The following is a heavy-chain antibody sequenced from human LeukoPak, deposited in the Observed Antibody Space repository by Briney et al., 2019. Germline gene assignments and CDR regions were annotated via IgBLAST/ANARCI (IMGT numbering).Heavy chain of an antibody. V-gene: IGHV4-31*01. J-gene: IGHJ4*02. CDR2: IYYSGST. D-gene: IGHD3-10*01. CDR3: ARGGVAAARWFGELLSYFDY. Sequence: SQTLSLTCTVSGGSISSGGYYWGWIREHGGKGLEWIGYIYYSGSTYYNPSLNNQLTISLDPSKNQFPLNLSSVTAPDTAVYYCARGGVAAARWFGELLSYFDYWGQGTLVTVSS. CDR1: GGSISSGGYY.